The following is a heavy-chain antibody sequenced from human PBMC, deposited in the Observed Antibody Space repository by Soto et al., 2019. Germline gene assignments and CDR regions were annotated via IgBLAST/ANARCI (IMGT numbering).Heavy chain of an antibody. Sequence: EVQLLESGGALEHPGGSLRLSCAAAGFAFSTYAMTWVRQAPGKGLEWVSGISGSGGSSYYAASVKGRLTTSRDDSKNTLFLQMNGLRAEDTAVYYCAKVTKRAAAGRYGYYKYGMDVWGQGTTVTVSS. CDR1: GFAFSTYA. J-gene: IGHJ6*02. D-gene: IGHD6-13*01. V-gene: IGHV3-23*01. CDR2: ISGSGGSS. CDR3: AKVTKRAAAGRYGYYKYGMDV.